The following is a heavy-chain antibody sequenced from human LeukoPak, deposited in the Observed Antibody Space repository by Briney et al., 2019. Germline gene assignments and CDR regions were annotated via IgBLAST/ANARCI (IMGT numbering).Heavy chain of an antibody. V-gene: IGHV3-7*01. J-gene: IGHJ1*01. CDR2: IKQDGSEK. CDR1: GFTFSSYW. D-gene: IGHD3-22*01. Sequence: GGSLRLSCAASGFTFSSYWMSWVRQAPGKGLEWVANIKQDGSEKYYVDSVKGRFTISRDNAKNSLYLQMNSLRAEDTAVYYCARDRYDSSGYYYRTFYQHWGQGTLVTVSS. CDR3: ARDRYDSSGYYYRTFYQH.